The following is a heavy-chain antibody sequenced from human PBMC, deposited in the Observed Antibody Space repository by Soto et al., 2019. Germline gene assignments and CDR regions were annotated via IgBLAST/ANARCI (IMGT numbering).Heavy chain of an antibody. J-gene: IGHJ4*02. CDR2: ISYDGSNK. Sequence: GGSLRLSCAASGFTFSSYGMHWVRQAPGKGLEWVAVISYDGSNKYYADSVKGRFTISRDNSKNTLYLQMNSLRAEDTAVYYCAKDLRIAVAGPDFFDSWGQGTLVIVSS. CDR3: AKDLRIAVAGPDFFDS. CDR1: GFTFSSYG. D-gene: IGHD6-19*01. V-gene: IGHV3-30*18.